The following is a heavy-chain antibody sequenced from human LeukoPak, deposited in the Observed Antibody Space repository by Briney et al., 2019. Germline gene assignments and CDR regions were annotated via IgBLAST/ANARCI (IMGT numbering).Heavy chain of an antibody. J-gene: IGHJ4*02. CDR3: ARALLYGDYFDY. Sequence: ASETLSLTCTVSGGSISSYYWSWIRQPPGKGLEWIGYIYYSGSTNYNPSLKSRVTISVDTSKNQFSLKLSSVTAADTAVYYCARALLYGDYFDYWGQGTLVTVSS. CDR1: GGSISSYY. V-gene: IGHV4-59*08. CDR2: IYYSGST. D-gene: IGHD4-17*01.